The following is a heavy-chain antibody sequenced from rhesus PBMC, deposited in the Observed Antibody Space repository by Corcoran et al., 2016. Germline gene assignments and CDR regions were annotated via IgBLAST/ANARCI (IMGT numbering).Heavy chain of an antibody. CDR1: GGSISSSY. D-gene: IGHD3-28*01. CDR3: ASERYDSGYYGYFEF. CDR2: IYGSGSST. V-gene: IGHV4-169*02. J-gene: IGHJ1*01. Sequence: QLQLQESGPGLVKPSETLSVTCAVSGGSISSSYWSWIRQAPGKGLEWIGYIYGSGSSTNYNPSLKSRVHLSVDTSKIQLALKLSSVTAADTAVYYCASERYDSGYYGYFEFWGQGALVTVSS.